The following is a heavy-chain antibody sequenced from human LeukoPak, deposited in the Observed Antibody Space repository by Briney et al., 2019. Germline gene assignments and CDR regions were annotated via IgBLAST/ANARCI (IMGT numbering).Heavy chain of an antibody. D-gene: IGHD2-2*01. Sequence: VASVTVSCKASGYTFTSYGISWVRQAPGQGLEWMGWISAYNGNTNYAQKLQGRVTMTTDTSTSTAYMELRSLRSDDTAVYYCARGYCSSTSCYLGVYWGQGTLVTVSS. CDR3: ARGYCSSTSCYLGVY. CDR1: GYTFTSYG. V-gene: IGHV1-18*01. CDR2: ISAYNGNT. J-gene: IGHJ4*02.